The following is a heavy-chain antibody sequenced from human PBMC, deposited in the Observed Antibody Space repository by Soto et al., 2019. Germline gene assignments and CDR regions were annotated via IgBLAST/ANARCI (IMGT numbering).Heavy chain of an antibody. CDR1: GFTFSSYG. J-gene: IGHJ4*02. CDR2: ISYDGSNK. Sequence: LRLSCAASGFTFSSYGMHWVRQAPGKGLEWVAVISYDGSNKYYADSVKGRFTISRDNSKNTLYLQMNSLRAEDTAVYYCAKDFGITVLDYWGQGTLVTVSS. CDR3: AKDFGITVLDY. D-gene: IGHD1-20*01. V-gene: IGHV3-30*18.